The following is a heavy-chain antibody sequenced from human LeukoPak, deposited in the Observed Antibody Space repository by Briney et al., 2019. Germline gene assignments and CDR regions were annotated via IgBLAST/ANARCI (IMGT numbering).Heavy chain of an antibody. CDR3: ARDDYVWGQHLAY. V-gene: IGHV4-39*07. CDR1: GGSITNNSYY. Sequence: SETLSLTCTVSGGSITNNSYYWGWIRQPPGKGLEWIGSIYNSGSTYYDPSLKSRVTISMDTSKNQFSLRLNSVTAADSAVYYCARDDYVWGQHLAYWGQGTLATVSS. J-gene: IGHJ4*02. CDR2: IYNSGST. D-gene: IGHD3-16*01.